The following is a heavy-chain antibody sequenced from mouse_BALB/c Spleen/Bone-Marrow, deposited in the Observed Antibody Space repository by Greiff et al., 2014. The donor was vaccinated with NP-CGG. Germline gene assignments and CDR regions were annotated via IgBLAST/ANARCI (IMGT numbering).Heavy chain of an antibody. CDR2: IDPANGNT. CDR3: ARYYYGSSYFDY. J-gene: IGHJ2*01. V-gene: IGHV14-3*02. CDR1: GFNIKDTY. Sequence: VHVKQSGAELVKPGASVKLSCTASGFNIKDTYMHWVKQRPEQGLEWIGRIDPANGNTXYDPKFXXXXTIXADTSSNTAYLQLSSLTSDDTAVYYCARYYYGSSYFDYWGQGTTLTVSS. D-gene: IGHD1-1*01.